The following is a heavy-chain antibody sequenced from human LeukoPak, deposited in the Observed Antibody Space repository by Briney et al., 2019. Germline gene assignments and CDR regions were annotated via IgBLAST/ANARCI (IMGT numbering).Heavy chain of an antibody. CDR2: FDPEDGET. CDR1: GYTLHELS. D-gene: IGHD2-15*01. V-gene: IGHV1-24*01. CDR3: ATDMNYCRGGSCSASTFN. J-gene: IGHJ4*02. Sequence: ASVKVSCKVSGYTLHELSMHWVRQAPGKGLEGVGGFDPEDGETIYAQKLQGRVTMTEDTSTDTAYMEMSSVRSEDTAVYYCATDMNYCRGGSCSASTFNWGQGTLVTVSS.